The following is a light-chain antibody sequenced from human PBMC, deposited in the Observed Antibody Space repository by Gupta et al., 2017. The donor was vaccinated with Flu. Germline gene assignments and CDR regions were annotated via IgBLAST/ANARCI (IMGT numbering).Light chain of an antibody. CDR2: KDS. CDR1: ALPKQY. J-gene: IGLJ1*01. V-gene: IGLV3-25*02. Sequence: SYELTQPPSVSVSPGETARNTCSGDALPKQYAYWYQQKPGQAPVLVIYKDSERPSGIPERFSGSSSGTTVTLTISGVQAEDEADYYCQSADSSGSFFGTGTKVTVL. CDR3: QSADSSGSF.